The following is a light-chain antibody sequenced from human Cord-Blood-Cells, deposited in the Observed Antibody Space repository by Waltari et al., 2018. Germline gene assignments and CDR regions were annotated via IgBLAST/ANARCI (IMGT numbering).Light chain of an antibody. V-gene: IGLV3-19*01. CDR1: SLRSYY. J-gene: IGLJ1*01. CDR3: NSRDSSGNHYV. Sequence: SSELTQDPAVSVALGQTVRITCQGDSLRSYYASWYQQKPGQAPVLVIYGKHNRPSGIPDRFSGSSSGNTASLTITGAQAEDEADYYCNSRDSSGNHYVFETGTKVTVL. CDR2: GKH.